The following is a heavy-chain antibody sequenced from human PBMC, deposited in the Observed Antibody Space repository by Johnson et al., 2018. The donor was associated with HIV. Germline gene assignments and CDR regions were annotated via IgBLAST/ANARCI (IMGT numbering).Heavy chain of an antibody. CDR2: IFTVGDV. CDR3: ARHGTTGVTRGAFDI. Sequence: VQLVESGGGLAQPGGSLRLSCAASGITVSSNYMSWVRQAPGKGLEWVSVIFTVGDVYYADSVKGRFTISRDNSKNFLYLQMNSLRPEDTAVYYCARHGTTGVTRGAFDIWGQGTMVTVAS. V-gene: IGHV3-66*02. CDR1: GITVSSNY. D-gene: IGHD4-23*01. J-gene: IGHJ3*02.